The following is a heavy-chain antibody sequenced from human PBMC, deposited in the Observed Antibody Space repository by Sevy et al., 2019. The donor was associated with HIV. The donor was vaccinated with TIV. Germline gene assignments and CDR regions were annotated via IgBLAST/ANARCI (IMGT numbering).Heavy chain of an antibody. CDR3: ARRYFDL. J-gene: IGHJ4*02. Sequence: GGSLRLSCKASGFSFTDFWMQWVRQVPGKGPEWVDNINQDGSEMYYVDSVKCRLTISRDNAESALYLQMHGLRAEDAATYFCARRYFDLWGQGTVVTVSS. CDR1: GFSFTDFW. V-gene: IGHV3-7*01. CDR2: INQDGSEM.